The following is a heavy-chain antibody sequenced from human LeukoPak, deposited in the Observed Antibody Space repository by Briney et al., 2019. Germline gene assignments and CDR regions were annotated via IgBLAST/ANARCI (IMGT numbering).Heavy chain of an antibody. CDR3: ATIRRYGGNPAYYFDD. D-gene: IGHD5-12*01. Sequence: SETLSLTCSVSGDSITNTIYSWAWVRQPPGKGLEWIGTVYYTGATFYKPSLKSRVTVSADTSRNQFSLSLRSVTAADAAVYYCATIRRYGGNPAYYFDDWGQGTLVTVSS. J-gene: IGHJ4*02. V-gene: IGHV4-39*01. CDR1: GDSITNTIYS. CDR2: VYYTGAT.